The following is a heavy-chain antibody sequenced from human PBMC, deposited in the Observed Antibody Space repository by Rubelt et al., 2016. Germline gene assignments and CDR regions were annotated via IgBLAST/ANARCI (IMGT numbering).Heavy chain of an antibody. CDR3: ARGVDAGFDY. Sequence: QVQLVQSGAEVKEPGASVKVSCKTSGYTFTSLHINWVRQVTGQGLEWMGWMSPENGNADSEQRFQGRLTMTRDIPTTTAFMELTRLTFEDTAVYYCARGVDAGFDYWGRGSLVTVSS. D-gene: IGHD2-15*01. CDR2: MSPENGNA. J-gene: IGHJ4*02. CDR1: GYTFTSLH. V-gene: IGHV1-8*01.